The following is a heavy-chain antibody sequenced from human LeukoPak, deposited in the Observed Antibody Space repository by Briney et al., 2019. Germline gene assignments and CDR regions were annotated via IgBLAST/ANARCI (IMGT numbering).Heavy chain of an antibody. CDR3: AKDCGGGYGPPYFDY. Sequence: PGGSLRLSCAASGFTFSSYAMSWVRQAPGKGLEWVSAISGSGGSTYYADSVKGRFTISRDNSKNTLYLQMNSLRAEDTAVYYCAKDCGGGYGPPYFDYWGQGTLVTVSS. D-gene: IGHD5-12*01. V-gene: IGHV3-23*01. CDR2: ISGSGGST. CDR1: GFTFSSYA. J-gene: IGHJ4*02.